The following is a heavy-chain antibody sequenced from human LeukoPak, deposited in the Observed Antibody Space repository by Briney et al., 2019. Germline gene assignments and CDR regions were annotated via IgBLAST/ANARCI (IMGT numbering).Heavy chain of an antibody. Sequence: SETLSLTCAVYGGSFSGYYWSWIRQPPGKGLEWIGEINHSGSTNYNPSLKSRVTISVDTSKNQFSLKLSSVTAADTAVYYCATIAAAGKLHDYWGQGTLVTVSS. CDR2: INHSGST. V-gene: IGHV4-34*01. D-gene: IGHD6-13*01. CDR3: ATIAAAGKLHDY. CDR1: GGSFSGYY. J-gene: IGHJ4*02.